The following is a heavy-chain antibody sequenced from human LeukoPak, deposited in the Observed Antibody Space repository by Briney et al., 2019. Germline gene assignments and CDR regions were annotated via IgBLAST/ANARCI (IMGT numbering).Heavy chain of an antibody. Sequence: PGGSLRLSCAVSGFTFTDTYMTWIRQAPGKGLESLSYISPSGTDISYADSVKGRFTISRDNSKNTLYLQMNSLRAEDTAVYYCAKDITGELTAFDIWGQGTMVTVSS. CDR3: AKDITGELTAFDI. CDR1: GFTFTDTY. D-gene: IGHD1-26*01. V-gene: IGHV3-11*01. CDR2: ISPSGTDI. J-gene: IGHJ3*02.